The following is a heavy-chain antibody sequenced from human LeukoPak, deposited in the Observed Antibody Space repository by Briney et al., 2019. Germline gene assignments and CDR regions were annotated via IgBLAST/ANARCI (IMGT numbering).Heavy chain of an antibody. Sequence: GGSLRLSCAASGFTFSSYWMSWVRQAPGKGLEGVANIKQDGSEKYYVDSVKGRFTISRDNAKNSLYLQMNSLRAEDTAVYYCARESTASTDPGDYYYYYMDVWGKGTTVTVSS. CDR2: IKQDGSEK. D-gene: IGHD2-2*01. CDR3: ARESTASTDPGDYYYYYMDV. V-gene: IGHV3-7*01. J-gene: IGHJ6*03. CDR1: GFTFSSYW.